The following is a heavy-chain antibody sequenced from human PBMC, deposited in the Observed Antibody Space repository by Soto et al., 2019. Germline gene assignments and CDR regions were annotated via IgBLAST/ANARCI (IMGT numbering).Heavy chain of an antibody. CDR1: GYTFTSYG. D-gene: IGHD3-10*01. Sequence: GASVKVSCKASGYTFTSYGISWVRQAPGQGLEWMGLISANSGNTSYAQKFQGRVTMTRDTSTSTVYMELSSLRSEDTAVYYCARDYGYYFDYWGQGTLVTVSS. CDR3: ARDYGYYFDY. J-gene: IGHJ4*02. V-gene: IGHV1-18*01. CDR2: ISANSGNT.